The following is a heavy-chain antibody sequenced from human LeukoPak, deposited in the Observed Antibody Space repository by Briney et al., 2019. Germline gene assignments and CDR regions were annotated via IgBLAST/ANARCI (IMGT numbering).Heavy chain of an antibody. CDR3: ARDSCSGGSCYAPFDP. CDR2: ISSSSSYI. D-gene: IGHD2-15*01. J-gene: IGHJ5*02. V-gene: IGHV3-21*04. CDR1: GFTFSSYS. Sequence: PGGSLRLSCAASGFTFSSYSMNWVRQAPGKGLEWVSSISSSSSYIYYADSVKGRFTISRDNAKNSLYLQMNSLRAEDTAVYYCARDSCSGGSCYAPFDPWGQGTLVTVSS.